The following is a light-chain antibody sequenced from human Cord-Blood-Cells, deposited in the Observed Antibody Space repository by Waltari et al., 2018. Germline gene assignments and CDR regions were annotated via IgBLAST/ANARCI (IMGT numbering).Light chain of an antibody. V-gene: IGLV2-14*01. CDR1: SSDVGGYNY. J-gene: IGLJ3*02. CDR2: DVS. Sequence: QSALTQPASVSGSPGQSITISCTGTSSDVGGYNYVSCYQQHPGKAPKLMIYDVSNRPSGVSNRFSGYKSGNTASLTISGLQAEDEADYYCSSYTSSSTRRVFGGGTKLTVL. CDR3: SSYTSSSTRRV.